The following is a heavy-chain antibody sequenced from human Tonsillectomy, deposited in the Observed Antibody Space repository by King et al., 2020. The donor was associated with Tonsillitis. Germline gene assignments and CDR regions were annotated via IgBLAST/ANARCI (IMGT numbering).Heavy chain of an antibody. CDR1: GFTFSSYS. CDR2: ISSSRSYI. V-gene: IGHV3-21*01. J-gene: IGHJ4*02. Sequence: QLVQSGGGLVKPGGSLRLSCAASGFTFSSYSMNWVRQAPGKGLEWVSSISSSRSYIYYADSLKGRFTISRDNAKKSLYLQMNSLIAEDTAVYYCARVDLDGYTSGWYDYWGQGTLVTVSS. D-gene: IGHD6-19*01. CDR3: ARVDLDGYTSGWYDY.